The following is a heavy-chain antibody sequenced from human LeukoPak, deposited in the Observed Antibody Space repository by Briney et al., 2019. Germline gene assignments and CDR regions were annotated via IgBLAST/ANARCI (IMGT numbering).Heavy chain of an antibody. D-gene: IGHD2-2*01. CDR3: AKVPFLIRYCSSTSCYVGYFDY. V-gene: IGHV3-30*01. J-gene: IGHJ4*02. CDR2: ISYDGSNK. CDR1: GFTFSSYA. Sequence: PGGSLRLSCAASGFTFSSYAMHWVRQAPGKGLEWVAVISYDGSNKYYADSVKGRFTISRDNSKNTLYLQMNSLRAEDTAVYYCAKVPFLIRYCSSTSCYVGYFDYWGQGTLVTVSS.